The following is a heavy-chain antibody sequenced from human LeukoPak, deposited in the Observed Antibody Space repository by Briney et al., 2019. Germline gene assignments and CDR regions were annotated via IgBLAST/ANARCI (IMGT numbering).Heavy chain of an antibody. D-gene: IGHD6-13*01. CDR3: ASTHGSGIAAAGMGIFDY. Sequence: SETLSLTCSVSGGSMKSGSYYWSWIRPPAGKGLEWIGRIYTTGITIYNPSLKSRVTISVDTSKNHFSLKLSSVTAADTAVYYCASTHGSGIAAAGMGIFDYWGQGTLVTVSS. CDR2: IYTTGIT. V-gene: IGHV4-61*02. J-gene: IGHJ4*02. CDR1: GGSMKSGSYY.